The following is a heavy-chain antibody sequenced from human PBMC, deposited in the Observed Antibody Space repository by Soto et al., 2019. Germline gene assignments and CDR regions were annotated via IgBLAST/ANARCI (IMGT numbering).Heavy chain of an antibody. J-gene: IGHJ4*02. V-gene: IGHV2-5*02. CDR3: AHRREGYIAAAVGTFFFDY. CDR1: GFSLSTSGVG. CDR2: IYWDDDK. Sequence: SGPTLVNPTQTLTLTCTFSGFSLSTSGVGVGWIRQPPGKALEWLALIYWDDDKRYSPSLKSRLTITKDTSKNQVVLTMTNMDPVDTATYYCAHRREGYIAAAVGTFFFDYWGQGTLVTVSS. D-gene: IGHD6-13*01.